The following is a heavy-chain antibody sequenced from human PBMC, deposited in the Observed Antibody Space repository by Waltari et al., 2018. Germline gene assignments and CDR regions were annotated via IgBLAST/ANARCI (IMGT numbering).Heavy chain of an antibody. CDR2: ISGSGGST. CDR3: AKAPMVVIWELHFDY. V-gene: IGHV3-23*01. D-gene: IGHD1-26*01. Sequence: EVQLLESGGGLVQPGGSLRLSCAASGFTFSSYSMSLVRPAQGKGLEWVSAISGSGGSTYYQDSVKGRFTISRDNSKNTLYLQMNSLRAEDTAVYYCAKAPMVVIWELHFDYWGQGTLVTVSS. CDR1: GFTFSSYS. J-gene: IGHJ4*02.